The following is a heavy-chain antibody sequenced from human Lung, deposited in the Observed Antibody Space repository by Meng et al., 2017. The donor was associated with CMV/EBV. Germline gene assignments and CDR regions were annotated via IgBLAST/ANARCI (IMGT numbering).Heavy chain of an antibody. Sequence: GESXKISCAASGFTFDDYAMHWVRQAPGKGLEWVSLISWDGGSTYYADSVKGRFTISRDNSKNSLYLQMNSLRAEDTALYYCAKEYIAAAGTDYYYGMDVWGQGTXVTVSS. D-gene: IGHD6-13*01. CDR1: GFTFDDYA. V-gene: IGHV3-43D*03. CDR3: AKEYIAAAGTDYYYGMDV. CDR2: ISWDGGST. J-gene: IGHJ6*02.